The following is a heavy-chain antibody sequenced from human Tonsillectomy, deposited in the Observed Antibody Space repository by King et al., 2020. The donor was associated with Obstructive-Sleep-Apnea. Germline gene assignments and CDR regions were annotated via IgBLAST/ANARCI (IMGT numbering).Heavy chain of an antibody. Sequence: VQLVESGGGVVQPGRSLRLSCAASGFTFSYYGMHWVRQAPGKGLEWVAVIWYDGSNKYYADSVKGRFTISRDNSKNKLFLQMNSLRAEDTAVYYCARDGRYCSSTSCYAGWGYYGMDVWGQGTTVTVSS. CDR1: GFTFSYYG. CDR2: IWYDGSNK. V-gene: IGHV3-33*01. J-gene: IGHJ6*02. D-gene: IGHD2-2*01. CDR3: ARDGRYCSSTSCYAGWGYYGMDV.